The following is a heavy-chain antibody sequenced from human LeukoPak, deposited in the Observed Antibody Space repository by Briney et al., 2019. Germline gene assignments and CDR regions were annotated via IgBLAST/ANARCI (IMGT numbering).Heavy chain of an antibody. Sequence: SETLSLTCAVYGGSFSGYYWGWIRQPPGKGLEWIGEINHSGSTNYNPSLKSRVTISVDTSKNQFSLKLSSVTAADTAVYYCVSGYLTDGDLRYWGQGTLVTVSS. CDR1: GGSFSGYY. CDR2: INHSGST. V-gene: IGHV4-34*01. D-gene: IGHD2-21*01. J-gene: IGHJ4*02. CDR3: VSGYLTDGDLRY.